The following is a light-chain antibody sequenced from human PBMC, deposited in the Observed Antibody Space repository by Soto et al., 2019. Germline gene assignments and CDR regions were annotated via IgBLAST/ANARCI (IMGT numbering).Light chain of an antibody. CDR3: QVWDTTSDQGV. CDR2: DDS. V-gene: IGLV3-21*02. Sequence: SYELTQPPSVSVAPGQTATVTCGGNNVGSKSEHWYQQKPGQAPVLVVYDDSDRPSGIPERFSGSNSGNTATLTISRVEAGDEADYYCQVWDTTSDQGVFGTGTKVT. J-gene: IGLJ1*01. CDR1: NVGSKS.